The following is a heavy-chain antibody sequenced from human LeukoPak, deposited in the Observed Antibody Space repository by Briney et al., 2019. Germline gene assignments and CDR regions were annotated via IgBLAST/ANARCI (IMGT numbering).Heavy chain of an antibody. Sequence: QPGGSLRLSCIVSGFTSSIFEMNWVRQAPGKGLEWVSYITNSGSTTDYADSVKGRFTISRDNAKNSLYLQMNSLRDEDTAVYYCARAVDGYTYGYGYWGQGTLVTVSS. D-gene: IGHD5-18*01. V-gene: IGHV3-48*03. J-gene: IGHJ4*02. CDR2: ITNSGSTT. CDR3: ARAVDGYTYGYGY. CDR1: GFTSSIFE.